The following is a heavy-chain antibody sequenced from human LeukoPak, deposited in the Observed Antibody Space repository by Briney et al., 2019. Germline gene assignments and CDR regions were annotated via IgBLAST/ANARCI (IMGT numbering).Heavy chain of an antibody. CDR2: INPNSGGT. D-gene: IGHD6-6*01. Sequence: ASVKVSCKASGYTFTGYYMHWVRQAPGQGLEWMGRINPNSGGTNYAQKFQGRVTMTRDTSTSTAYMELSRLRSDDTAVYYCARDASLYSSSSDYWGQGTLVTVSS. J-gene: IGHJ4*02. V-gene: IGHV1-2*06. CDR3: ARDASLYSSSSDY. CDR1: GYTFTGYY.